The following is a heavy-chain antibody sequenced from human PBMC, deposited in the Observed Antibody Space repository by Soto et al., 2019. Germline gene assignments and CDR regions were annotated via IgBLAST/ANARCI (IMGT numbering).Heavy chain of an antibody. J-gene: IGHJ3*02. CDR3: ARSFGITIFGVVMRRGAFDT. D-gene: IGHD3-3*01. V-gene: IGHV2-26*01. CDR1: GFSLSNARMG. CDR2: IFSNDEK. Sequence: QVTLKESGPVLVKPTETLTLTCTVSGFSLSNARMGVSWIRQPPGKALEWLAHIFSNDEKSYSTSLKSRLTTATDDSKSQVVLTMTNMDAVETATYYCARSFGITIFGVVMRRGAFDTWGQGTMVTVSS.